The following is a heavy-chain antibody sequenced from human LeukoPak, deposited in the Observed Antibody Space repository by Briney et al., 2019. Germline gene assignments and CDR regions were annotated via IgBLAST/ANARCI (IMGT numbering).Heavy chain of an antibody. CDR1: GGSISSGGYS. CDR3: AINVYDILTGDYTPQSMDY. V-gene: IGHV4-30-4*07. D-gene: IGHD3-9*01. CDR2: IYYSGST. Sequence: PSETLSLTCAVSGGSISSGGYSWSWIRQPPGKGLEWIGYIYYSGSTYYNPSLKSRVTISVDTSKNQFSLKLSSVTAADTAVYYCAINVYDILTGDYTPQSMDYWGHGTLLNVSS. J-gene: IGHJ4*01.